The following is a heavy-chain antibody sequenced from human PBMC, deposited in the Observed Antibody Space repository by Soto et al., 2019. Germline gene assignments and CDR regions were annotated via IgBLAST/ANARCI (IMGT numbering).Heavy chain of an antibody. Sequence: PSETLSLTCTVAGGSISSYYWSWIRQPPGKGLEWIGYIYYSGSTNYNPSLKGRVTISVDTSKNQFSLKLSSVTAADTAVYYCARDVMVVAATGRDYYGMDVWGQGTTVTVSS. CDR2: IYYSGST. CDR1: GGSISSYY. J-gene: IGHJ6*02. D-gene: IGHD2-15*01. CDR3: ARDVMVVAATGRDYYGMDV. V-gene: IGHV4-59*01.